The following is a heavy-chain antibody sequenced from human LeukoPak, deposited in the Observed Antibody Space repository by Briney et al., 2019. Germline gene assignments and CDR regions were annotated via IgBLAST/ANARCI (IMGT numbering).Heavy chain of an antibody. J-gene: IGHJ4*02. V-gene: IGHV3-64*02. CDR3: ARAAYSGSYSDY. CDR2: ISSNGDNT. CDR1: GFTFISHV. Sequence: GGSLRLSCAASGFTFISHVMHWVRQAPGKGLEYVSAISSNGDNTYYADSVKGRFITSRDNSKNTVYLQMGSLRAEDMAVYYCARAAYSGSYSDYWGQGTLVTVSS. D-gene: IGHD1-26*01.